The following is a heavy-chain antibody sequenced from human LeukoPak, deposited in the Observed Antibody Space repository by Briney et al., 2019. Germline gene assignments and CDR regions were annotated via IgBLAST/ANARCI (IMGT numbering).Heavy chain of an antibody. CDR3: ARGRTFDN. Sequence: SETLSLTCTVSGGSISSYYWSWIRQPSGKGLEWIGNIYDRGSTKYNPALKSRVTISVDTSKNQFSLRLSSVTAADTAVYYCARGRTFDNWGQGTLVTVSS. CDR2: IYDRGST. CDR1: GGSISSYY. V-gene: IGHV4-59*01. J-gene: IGHJ4*02.